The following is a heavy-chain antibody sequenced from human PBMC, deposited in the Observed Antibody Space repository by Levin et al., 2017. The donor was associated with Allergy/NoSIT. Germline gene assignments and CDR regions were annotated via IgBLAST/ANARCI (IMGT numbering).Heavy chain of an antibody. CDR1: GYSISNGYY. D-gene: IGHD3-3*01. Sequence: SQTLSLTCIVSGYSISNGYYWGWIRQPPGEGLEWIGSIDHSGSTYYNPSLKSRVTISIDTSKNQFSLTLSSVTAADTAVYYCARVPHSITVFGVVLARVDSWGQGTLVTVSS. V-gene: IGHV4-38-2*02. CDR3: ARVPHSITVFGVVLARVDS. J-gene: IGHJ5*01. CDR2: IDHSGST.